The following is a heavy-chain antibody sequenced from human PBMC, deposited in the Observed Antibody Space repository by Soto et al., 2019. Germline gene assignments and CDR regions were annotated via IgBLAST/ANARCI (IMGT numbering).Heavy chain of an antibody. V-gene: IGHV1-46*01. CDR3: ARVGGYSYGGVDY. D-gene: IGHD5-18*01. CDR1: GYTFTSYY. J-gene: IGHJ4*02. Sequence: QVQLVQSGAEVKKPGASVKVSCKASGYTFTSYYMHWVRQAPGQGLEWMGIINPSGGSTTYAKKFHGRVTLTTDTPTSTVSRELSSLRSEDTAGYYCARVGGYSYGGVDYWGQGTLVTVPS. CDR2: INPSGGST.